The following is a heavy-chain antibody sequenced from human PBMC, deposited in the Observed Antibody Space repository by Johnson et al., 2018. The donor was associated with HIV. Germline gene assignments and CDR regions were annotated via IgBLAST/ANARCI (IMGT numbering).Heavy chain of an antibody. CDR3: ARDPGGARPLWAFDI. CDR1: GFTFSSYA. CDR2: ISYDGSNK. V-gene: IGHV3-30*04. J-gene: IGHJ3*02. Sequence: QVQLVESGGGVVQPGRSLRLSCAASGFTFSSYAMHWVRQAPGKGLEWVAVISYDGSNKYYADSVKGRFTISRDNSKNTLYLQMNSLRAEDTAVYYCARDPGGARPLWAFDIWGQGTMVNVSS. D-gene: IGHD6-6*01.